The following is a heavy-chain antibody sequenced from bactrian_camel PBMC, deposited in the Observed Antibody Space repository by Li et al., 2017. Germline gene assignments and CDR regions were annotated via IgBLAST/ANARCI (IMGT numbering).Heavy chain of an antibody. CDR2: IDTDGST. D-gene: IGHD4*01. J-gene: IGHJ4*01. CDR3: VKAPGLDTMDS. Sequence: HVQLVESGGDSVQSGGSLRLSCAVTKYGSSSYCLGWFLQAPGKEREVVAAIDTDGSTKYADSVKGRFTISRDNAANTVFLQLTSLQIEDRAVYYCVKAPGLDTMDSWGQGTQVTVS. V-gene: IGHV3S53*01. CDR1: KYGSSSYC.